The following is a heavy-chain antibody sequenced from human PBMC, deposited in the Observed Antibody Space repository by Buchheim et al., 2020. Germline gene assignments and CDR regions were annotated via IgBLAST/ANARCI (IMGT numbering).Heavy chain of an antibody. CDR1: GFTFSSYG. J-gene: IGHJ5*02. D-gene: IGHD6-13*01. Sequence: QVQLVESGGGVVQPGRSLRLSCAASGFTFSSYGMHWVRQAPGKGLEWVAVISYDGSNKYYADSVKGRFTISRDNSKNTLYLPMNSLRAEDTAVYYCAKVLIAAAGAFDPWGQGTL. CDR3: AKVLIAAAGAFDP. CDR2: ISYDGSNK. V-gene: IGHV3-30*18.